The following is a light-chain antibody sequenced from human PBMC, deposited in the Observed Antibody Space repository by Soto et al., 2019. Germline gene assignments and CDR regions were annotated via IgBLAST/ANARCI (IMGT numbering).Light chain of an antibody. J-gene: IGLJ2*01. Sequence: QAVVTQEPSLTVSPGGTVTLTCGTTTGAVTSGHYPYWFQQKPGQAPRTLIYDTSNKHSWTPARFSGSLLGGKAALTLAGAQPEDEADYYCLLYYSGLVVFGGGTKLTVL. V-gene: IGLV7-46*01. CDR1: TGAVTSGHY. CDR2: DTS. CDR3: LLYYSGLVV.